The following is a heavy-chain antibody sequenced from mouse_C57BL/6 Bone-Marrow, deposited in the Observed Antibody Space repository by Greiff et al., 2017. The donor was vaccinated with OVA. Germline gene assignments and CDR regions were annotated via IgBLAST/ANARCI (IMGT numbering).Heavy chain of an antibody. V-gene: IGHV5-16*01. CDR1: GFTFSDYY. J-gene: IGHJ3*01. CDR2: INYDGSST. CDR3: ARGYHRFAY. D-gene: IGHD2-12*01. Sequence: EVQLVESEGGLVQPGSFMKLSCTASGFTFSDYYMAWVRQVPEKGLEWVANINYDGSSTYYLDSLKSRFIISRDNAKNILYLQMSSLKSEDTATYYCARGYHRFAYWGQGTLVTVSA.